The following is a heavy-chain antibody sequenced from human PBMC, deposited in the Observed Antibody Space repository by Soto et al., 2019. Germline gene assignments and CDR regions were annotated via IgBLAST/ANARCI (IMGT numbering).Heavy chain of an antibody. CDR2: ISRSSEYT. J-gene: IGHJ4*02. V-gene: IGHV3-11*06. CDR1: GFTFSDYY. Sequence: QVQLVESGGGLVKPGGSLRLSCEASGFTFSDYYMNWIRQGPGKGLEWVSYISRSSEYTNYADSVKGRFTISRDNAKNSLYLEMSSLRVEDTAVYYCARAFSLTSCGELGYWGQGTLVTVSS. CDR3: ARAFSLTSCGELGY. D-gene: IGHD2-2*01.